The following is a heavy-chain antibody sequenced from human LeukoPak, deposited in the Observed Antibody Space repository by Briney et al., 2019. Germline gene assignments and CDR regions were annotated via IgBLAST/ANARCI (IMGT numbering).Heavy chain of an antibody. CDR1: GHTFTSYG. D-gene: IGHD3-3*01. CDR3: ARALSRSALDFWSGYYPSNWFDP. J-gene: IGHJ5*02. Sequence: GASVKVSCKASGHTFTSYGISWVRQAPGQGLEWMGWISAYNGNTNYAQKLQGRVTMTTDTSTSTAYMELRSLRSDDTAVYYCARALSRSALDFWSGYYPSNWFDPWGQGTLVTVSS. V-gene: IGHV1-18*01. CDR2: ISAYNGNT.